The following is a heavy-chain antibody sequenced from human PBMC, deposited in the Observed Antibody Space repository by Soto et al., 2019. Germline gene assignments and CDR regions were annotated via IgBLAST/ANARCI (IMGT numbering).Heavy chain of an antibody. CDR2: ISGSGGST. V-gene: IGHV3-23*01. CDR1: GFTFSSYA. D-gene: IGHD3-10*01. CDR3: AKPARITFALNYCYY. Sequence: PGGSLRLSCAASGFTFSSYAMSWVRQAPGKGLEWVSAISGSGGSTYYADSVKGRFTISRDNSKNTLYRQMNSLRAEDTAVYYCAKPARITFALNYCYYWGQGTLVTVSS. J-gene: IGHJ4*02.